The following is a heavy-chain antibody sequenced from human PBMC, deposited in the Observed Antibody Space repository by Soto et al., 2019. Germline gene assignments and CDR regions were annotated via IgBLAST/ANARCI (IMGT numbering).Heavy chain of an antibody. CDR1: GGSISSGDYY. J-gene: IGHJ4*02. CDR3: TRSYYDVLTGYSPLPGY. CDR2: IHYSGST. D-gene: IGHD3-9*01. Sequence: PSETLSLTCTVSGGSISSGDYYWSWIRQPPGKGLEWIGNIHYSGSTYYNPSLRSRVTISEDTSKNQFSLKLSSVTAADTAMYHCTRSYYDVLTGYSPLPGYWGQGTLVTVSS. V-gene: IGHV4-30-4*01.